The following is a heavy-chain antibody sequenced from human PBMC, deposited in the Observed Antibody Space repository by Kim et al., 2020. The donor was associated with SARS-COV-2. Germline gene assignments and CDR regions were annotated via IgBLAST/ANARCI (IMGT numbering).Heavy chain of an antibody. J-gene: IGHJ4*02. D-gene: IGHD3-22*01. CDR2: ITTSSNYI. CDR1: GFTFSRYT. Sequence: GGSLRLSCVASGFTFSRYTMKWVRQAPGKGLEWVSSITTSSNYIYYADSVKGRFTISRDNAKNSLYLQMNSLRAEDTAVYYCARDQSNFDSSGYFWGQGTLVTVSS. CDR3: ARDQSNFDSSGYF. V-gene: IGHV3-21*01.